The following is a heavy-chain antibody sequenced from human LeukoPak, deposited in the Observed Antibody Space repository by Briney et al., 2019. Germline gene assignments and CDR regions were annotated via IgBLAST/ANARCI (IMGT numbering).Heavy chain of an antibody. J-gene: IGHJ4*02. D-gene: IGHD1-26*01. CDR2: IRNDGRNK. CDR3: AKGLRKLIVGSTEYYFDY. Sequence: GGSLRLSCGAPGFTFSSYGMHWVRQAPGKGLEWVALIRNDGRNKYYADSVKGRFTISRDNSKNTLYLQMNSLRAEDTAVYYCAKGLRKLIVGSTEYYFDYWGQGTLVTVSS. CDR1: GFTFSSYG. V-gene: IGHV3-30*02.